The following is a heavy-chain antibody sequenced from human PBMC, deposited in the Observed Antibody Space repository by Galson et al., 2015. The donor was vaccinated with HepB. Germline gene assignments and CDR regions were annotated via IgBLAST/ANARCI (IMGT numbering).Heavy chain of an antibody. CDR3: ARDPQGSGSSHDY. D-gene: IGHD1-26*01. CDR1: GYTFTGYY. V-gene: IGHV1-2*02. Sequence: SVKVSCKASGYTFTGYYMHWVRQAPGQGLEWMGWINPNSGGTNYAQKFQGRVTMTRDTSISTAYMELSRLRSDDTAVYYCARDPQGSGSSHDYWGQGTLVTVSS. CDR2: INPNSGGT. J-gene: IGHJ4*02.